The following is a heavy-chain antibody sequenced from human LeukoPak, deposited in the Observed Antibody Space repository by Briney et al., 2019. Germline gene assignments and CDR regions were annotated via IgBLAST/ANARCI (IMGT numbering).Heavy chain of an antibody. V-gene: IGHV4-38-2*01. D-gene: IGHD3-16*01. Sequence: SETLSLTCAVSGYSISSGDYWGWIRQPPGKGLEWIGSIFNSGSTYYNPSLKSRVTISADTSKRHFSLKLSSVTAADTVVYYCARNRSEPLGNGGSFDYWGQGTLVTVSS. J-gene: IGHJ4*02. CDR3: ARNRSEPLGNGGSFDY. CDR1: GYSISSGDY. CDR2: IFNSGST.